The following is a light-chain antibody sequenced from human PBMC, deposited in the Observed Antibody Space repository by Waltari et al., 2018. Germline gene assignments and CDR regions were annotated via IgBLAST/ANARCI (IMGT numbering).Light chain of an antibody. V-gene: IGLV2-23*02. J-gene: IGLJ1*01. Sequence: QSALTQPASVSGSPGQSITIACLGTTIYFATYNLVSWYPQHPGKAPKLIVYEVNQRPSGVSNRFSVSKSGNTASLPISGLQTEDEADYYCCSYAGRNTYVFGTGTKVTVL. CDR2: EVN. CDR1: TIYFATYNL. CDR3: CSYAGRNTYV.